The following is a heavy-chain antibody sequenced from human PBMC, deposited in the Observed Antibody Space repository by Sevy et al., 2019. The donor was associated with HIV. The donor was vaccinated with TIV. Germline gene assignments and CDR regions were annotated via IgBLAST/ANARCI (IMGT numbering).Heavy chain of an antibody. V-gene: IGHV3-13*01. CDR1: GFTFSSYD. CDR3: ARRLRLREFDAFDI. J-gene: IGHJ3*02. Sequence: RGYLRLSCAASGFTFSSYDMHCVRQATGKGLEWVSAIGNAGDTYYPGSVKGRFTISRENAKNSLYLQMNSRRAGHTAVYYCARRLRLREFDAFDIWGQGTMVNVSS. D-gene: IGHD3-16*01. CDR2: IGNAGDT.